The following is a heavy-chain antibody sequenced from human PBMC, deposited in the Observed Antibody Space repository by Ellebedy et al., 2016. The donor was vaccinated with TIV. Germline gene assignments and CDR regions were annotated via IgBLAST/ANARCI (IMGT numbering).Heavy chain of an antibody. CDR3: ARDDDDILTGRNAMDV. D-gene: IGHD3-9*01. V-gene: IGHV3-48*01. J-gene: IGHJ6*02. CDR1: DLPFSTYN. CDR2: ISRSGTTI. Sequence: GESLKISCAASDLPFSTYNMNWVRQAPGKGLEWVSYISRSGTTIYYADSVKGRFTISRDNAKNSLYLQMNSLRAEDTAVYYCARDDDDILTGRNAMDVWGQGTTVTVSS.